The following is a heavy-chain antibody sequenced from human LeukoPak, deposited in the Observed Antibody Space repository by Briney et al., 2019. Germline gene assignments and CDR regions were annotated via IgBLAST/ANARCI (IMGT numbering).Heavy chain of an antibody. D-gene: IGHD2-2*01. Sequence: SQTLSLTCTVSGGSISSGSYYWRWIRQPAGKGLEWIGRIYTSGSTNYNPSLKSRVTISVDTSKNQFSLKLSSVTAADTAVYYCARTYCSSTSCYRAFDIWGQGTMVTVSS. CDR1: GGSISSGSYY. J-gene: IGHJ3*02. V-gene: IGHV4-61*02. CDR2: IYTSGST. CDR3: ARTYCSSTSCYRAFDI.